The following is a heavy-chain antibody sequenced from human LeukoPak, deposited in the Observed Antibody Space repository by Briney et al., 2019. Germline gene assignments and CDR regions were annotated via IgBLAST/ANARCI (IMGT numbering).Heavy chain of an antibody. CDR1: GVMFPSYW. V-gene: IGHV3-7*02. CDR3: ARVLITFGGVIANGAFDI. J-gene: IGHJ3*02. Sequence: GGSLRLSCAASGVMFPSYWMTWVRQAPGKGLEWVANIKQDGSEKYYVDSVKGRFTISRDNAKNSVYLQMNSLRAEDTAVYYCARVLITFGGVIANGAFDIWGQGTMATVSS. CDR2: IKQDGSEK. D-gene: IGHD3-16*02.